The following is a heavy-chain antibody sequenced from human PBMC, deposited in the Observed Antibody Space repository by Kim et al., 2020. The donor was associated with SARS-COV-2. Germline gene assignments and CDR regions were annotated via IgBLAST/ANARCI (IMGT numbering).Heavy chain of an antibody. CDR3: ASASSGGSSQLTYGMDV. CDR2: IYYSGST. Sequence: SETLSLTCTVSGGSISSGGYYWSWIRQHPGKGLEWIGYIYYSGSTYYNPSLKSRVTISVDTSKNQFSLKLSSVTAADTAVYYCASASSGGSSQLTYGMDVWGQGTTVTVSS. CDR1: GGSISSGGYY. J-gene: IGHJ6*02. D-gene: IGHD2-15*01. V-gene: IGHV4-31*03.